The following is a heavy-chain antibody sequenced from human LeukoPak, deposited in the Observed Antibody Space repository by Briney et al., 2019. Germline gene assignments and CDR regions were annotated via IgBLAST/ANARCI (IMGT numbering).Heavy chain of an antibody. Sequence: SETLSLTCTVSGGSISTYYWSWIRQPPGKGLEWIGYIYYSGITNYNPSLKSRATISVDTSKNQSSLKLTSVTAADTAVYYCARFKRAGGWSYFDYWGQGTLVTVSS. V-gene: IGHV4-59*01. J-gene: IGHJ4*02. CDR2: IYYSGIT. CDR3: ARFKRAGGWSYFDY. D-gene: IGHD6-19*01. CDR1: GGSISTYY.